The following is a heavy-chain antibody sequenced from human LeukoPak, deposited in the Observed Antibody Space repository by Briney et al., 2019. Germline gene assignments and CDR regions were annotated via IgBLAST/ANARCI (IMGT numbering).Heavy chain of an antibody. CDR3: ARHGPHDSSGYTNAFDI. CDR1: GYSFTSYW. CDR2: IYPGDSDT. Sequence: GESLKISCQGSGYSFTSYWIGWVRQMPGKGLEWMGIIYPGDSDTRYSPSFQGQVTISADKSISTAYLQWSSLKASDTAMYYCARHGPHDSSGYTNAFDIWGQGTMVTVSS. V-gene: IGHV5-51*01. J-gene: IGHJ3*02. D-gene: IGHD3-22*01.